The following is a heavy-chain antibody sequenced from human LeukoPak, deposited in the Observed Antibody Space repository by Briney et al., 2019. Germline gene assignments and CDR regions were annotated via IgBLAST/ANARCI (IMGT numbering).Heavy chain of an antibody. CDR2: ISSSGGST. CDR1: GYTFTSYA. V-gene: IGHV3-23*01. D-gene: IGHD5-24*01. CDR3: AKGSNWGSGYFDP. J-gene: IGHJ5*02. Sequence: ASVKVSCKASGYTFTSYAMNWVRQAPGKGLEWVSAISSSGGSTYYADSVKGRFTFSRDNSKSTLYLQMNSLRAEDTAVYYCAKGSNWGSGYFDPWGQGTLVTVSS.